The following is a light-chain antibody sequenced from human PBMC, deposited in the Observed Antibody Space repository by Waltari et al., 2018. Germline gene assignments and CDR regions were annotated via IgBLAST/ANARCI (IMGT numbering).Light chain of an antibody. V-gene: IGLV2-23*02. CDR1: SSDGGVYNY. CDR3: CSYAGSSTYVV. Sequence: QSALTQPASVSGSPGQSITIPCTATSSDGGVYNYVSWYQQHPGKAPKLMIYDVSKRRSGVSNRFSGSKSGNTASLTISGLQAEDEADYYCCSYAGSSTYVVFGGGTKLTVL. J-gene: IGLJ2*01. CDR2: DVS.